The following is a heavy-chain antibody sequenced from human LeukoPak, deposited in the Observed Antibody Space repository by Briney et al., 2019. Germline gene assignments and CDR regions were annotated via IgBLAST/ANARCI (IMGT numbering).Heavy chain of an antibody. Sequence: GGSLRLSCAASGFTFSSYAMSWVRQAPGKGLDWVSGISGSGGSTYYADSVKGRFTVSRDNSKNTLYLQMNSLRAEDTAVYYCAKLPVSDSSGWSNFDYWGQGTLVTVSS. D-gene: IGHD6-19*01. J-gene: IGHJ4*02. V-gene: IGHV3-23*01. CDR2: ISGSGGST. CDR1: GFTFSSYA. CDR3: AKLPVSDSSGWSNFDY.